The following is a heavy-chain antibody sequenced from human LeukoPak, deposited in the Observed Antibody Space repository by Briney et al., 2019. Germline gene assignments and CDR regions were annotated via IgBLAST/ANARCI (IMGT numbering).Heavy chain of an antibody. CDR1: GHTLRTYG. D-gene: IGHD1-7*01. Sequence: ASVKVSCKAPGHTLRTYGISWVRQAPGQGLEWMGWISANNGNTNYAQKFQDRVTMTTDTSTSTAYMELRSLRSEDTAVYYCASSIKVELDAFDIWGQGTMVTVSS. J-gene: IGHJ3*02. CDR3: ASSIKVELDAFDI. V-gene: IGHV1-18*01. CDR2: ISANNGNT.